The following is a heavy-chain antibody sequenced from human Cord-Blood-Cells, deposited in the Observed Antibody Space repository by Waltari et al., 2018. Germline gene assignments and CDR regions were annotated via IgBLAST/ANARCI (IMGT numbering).Heavy chain of an antibody. J-gene: IGHJ3*02. Sequence: QVQLVESGGGVVQPGGSLRLSCAASGFTFSSHGMPWVRQAPGKGLEWVAFIRYDGSNKYYADSVKGRFTISRDNSKNTLYLQMNSLRAEDTAVYYCAKERGRFSYAFDIWGQGTMVTVSS. CDR2: IRYDGSNK. D-gene: IGHD3-3*01. CDR3: AKERGRFSYAFDI. CDR1: GFTFSSHG. V-gene: IGHV3-30*02.